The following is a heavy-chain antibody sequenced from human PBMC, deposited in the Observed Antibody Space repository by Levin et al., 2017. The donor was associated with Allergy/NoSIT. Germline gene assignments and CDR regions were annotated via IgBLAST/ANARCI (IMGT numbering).Heavy chain of an antibody. D-gene: IGHD3-10*01. Sequence: GGSLRLSCAASGFSFTRSAMHWVRQSSGKGLEWLGLIRPEAHSFATEYAASVQGRFSISRDDSKNTAFLQMNSLRDDDTAVYYCCRTGALAAFDIWGQGTLVTVSS. CDR2: IRPEAHSFAT. J-gene: IGHJ3*02. CDR3: CRTGALAAFDI. CDR1: GFSFTRSA. V-gene: IGHV3-73*01.